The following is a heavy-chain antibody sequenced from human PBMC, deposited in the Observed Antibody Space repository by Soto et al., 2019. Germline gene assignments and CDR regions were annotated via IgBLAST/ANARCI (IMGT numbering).Heavy chain of an antibody. V-gene: IGHV1-2*02. Sequence: QVRLVQSGPEVRRPGASVTVSCKASGYTFTHYFIHWVRRAPGQGLEWMGYINPKRGDTHYSQTFRGRVSMTVDTSTDTASVGLSSLKSDDTAVYFCARVPGHKNSRGDFWGQGTPITVSS. CDR3: ARVPGHKNSRGDF. CDR1: GYTFTHYF. D-gene: IGHD3-10*01. J-gene: IGHJ4*02. CDR2: INPKRGDT.